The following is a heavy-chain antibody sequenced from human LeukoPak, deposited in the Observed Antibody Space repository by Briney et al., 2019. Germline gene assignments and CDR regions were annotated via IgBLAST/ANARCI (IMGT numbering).Heavy chain of an antibody. Sequence: RPGGSLRLSCAASGFTFDDYGMSWVRQAPGKGLEWVSGINWNGGSTGYADSVKGRFTISRDNAKNSLYLQMNSLRAEDTALYYCARGLYPVYYDSSGTPGPYYFDYWGQGTLVTVSS. J-gene: IGHJ4*02. V-gene: IGHV3-20*04. CDR3: ARGLYPVYYDSSGTPGPYYFDY. D-gene: IGHD3-22*01. CDR1: GFTFDDYG. CDR2: INWNGGST.